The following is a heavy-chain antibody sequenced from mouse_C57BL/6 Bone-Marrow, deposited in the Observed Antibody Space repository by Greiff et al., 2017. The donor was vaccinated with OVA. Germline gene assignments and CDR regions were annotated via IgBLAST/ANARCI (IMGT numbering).Heavy chain of an antibody. Sequence: VKLLESGAELARPGASVTLSCKASGYTFTNYEMHWVKQKPVQGLDWIGAIDPETGGTASNKKFKGKAILTADKSSSTAYMELRSLTSEDSAVNYWTRGYSNYYAMDYWGQGTSVTVSA. D-gene: IGHD2-5*01. V-gene: IGHV1-15*01. CDR1: GYTFTNYE. J-gene: IGHJ4*01. CDR2: IDPETGGT. CDR3: TRGYSNYYAMDY.